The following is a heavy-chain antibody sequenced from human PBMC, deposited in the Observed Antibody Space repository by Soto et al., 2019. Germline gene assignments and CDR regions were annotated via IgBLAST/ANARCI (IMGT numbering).Heavy chain of an antibody. CDR2: INDYATTM. CDR1: GFTFGKYW. J-gene: IGHJ4*02. V-gene: IGHV3-74*01. D-gene: IGHD1-1*01. CDR3: TRGGREPFDF. Sequence: EVQLVESGGGLLQPGGSLRLSCAASGFTFGKYWMHWVRQAPGKGLVWVSRINDYATTMNYADSVKGRFTISRDNAKNTLYLQMNSLKVEDTAVYYCTRGGREPFDFGGQGALVTVSS.